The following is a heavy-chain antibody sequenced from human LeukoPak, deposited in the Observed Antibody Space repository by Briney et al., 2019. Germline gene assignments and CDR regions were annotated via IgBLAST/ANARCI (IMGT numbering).Heavy chain of an antibody. CDR1: GFTFSNAW. V-gene: IGHV3-7*01. CDR3: ARDMKGNLDY. J-gene: IGHJ4*02. Sequence: GGSLRLSCAASGFTFSNAWMAWVRQAPGKGLEWVDNINQDGSTKQYVDSVRGRFTISRDNAKNSLYLQMNSLRAEDTGLYHCARDMKGNLDYWGQGTLVTVSS. D-gene: IGHD3-16*01. CDR2: INQDGSTK.